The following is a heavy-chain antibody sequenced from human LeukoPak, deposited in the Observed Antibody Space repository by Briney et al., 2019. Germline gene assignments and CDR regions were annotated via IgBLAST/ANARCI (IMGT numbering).Heavy chain of an antibody. CDR3: ARGVTTHDY. J-gene: IGHJ4*02. CDR1: GGSISSYY. D-gene: IGHD4-11*01. CDR2: IYYSGST. Sequence: SETQSLTCTVSGGSISSYYWSWIRQPPGKGLEWIGYIYYSGSTNYNPSLKSRVTISVDTSKNQFSLKLSSVTAADTAVYYCARGVTTHDYWGQGTLVTVSS. V-gene: IGHV4-59*01.